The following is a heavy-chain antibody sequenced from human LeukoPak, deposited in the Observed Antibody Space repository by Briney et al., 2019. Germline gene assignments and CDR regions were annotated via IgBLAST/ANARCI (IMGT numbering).Heavy chain of an antibody. V-gene: IGHV5-51*01. CDR1: GYNFTNYW. Sequence: GESLKISCKGSGYNFTNYWIGWVRQMPGKGLEWMGIIYSPSFQGQVTISADKSISTAYLQWSSLKASDTAMYYCARLLRNIAAAVYDFDYWGQGTLVTVSS. D-gene: IGHD6-13*01. J-gene: IGHJ4*02. CDR3: ARLLRNIAAAVYDFDY. CDR2: IY.